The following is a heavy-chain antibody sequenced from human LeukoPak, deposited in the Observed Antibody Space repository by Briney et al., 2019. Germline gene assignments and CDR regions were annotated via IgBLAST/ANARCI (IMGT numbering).Heavy chain of an antibody. CDR2: IYSGGST. V-gene: IGHV3-66*01. CDR1: GLTVSSND. D-gene: IGHD4-11*01. J-gene: IGHJ6*02. CDR3: ARSYSNHLFGMDV. Sequence: GSLRLSCAASGLTVSSNDMTWVRQAPGKGLEWVSVIYSGGSTYYADSMKGRFAISRDSSKNTLFLQMNSLRAEDTAVYYCARSYSNHLFGMDVWGQGTTVTVS.